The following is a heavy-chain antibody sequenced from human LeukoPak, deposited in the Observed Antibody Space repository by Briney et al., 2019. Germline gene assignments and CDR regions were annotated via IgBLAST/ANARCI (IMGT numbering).Heavy chain of an antibody. Sequence: GGSLRLSCAASGFTFSSCAMHWVRQAPGKGLEWVAVISYDGSNKYYADSVKGRFTISRDNSKNTLYLQMNSLRAEDTAVYYCARKDWFDPWGQGTLVTVSS. CDR1: GFTFSSCA. V-gene: IGHV3-30*04. CDR3: ARKDWFDP. J-gene: IGHJ5*02. CDR2: ISYDGSNK.